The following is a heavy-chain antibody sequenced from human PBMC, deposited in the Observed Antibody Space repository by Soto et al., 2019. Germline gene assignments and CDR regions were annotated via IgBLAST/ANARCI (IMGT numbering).Heavy chain of an antibody. Sequence: SETLSLTCAVYGGSFSGYYWSWIRQPPGKGLEWIGEINHSGSTNYNPSLKSRVTISVDTSKNQFSLKLSSVTAADTAVYYCARRDCSSTSCYVRDGMDVWGKGTTVTVSS. J-gene: IGHJ6*03. CDR2: INHSGST. V-gene: IGHV4-34*01. D-gene: IGHD2-2*01. CDR1: GGSFSGYY. CDR3: ARRDCSSTSCYVRDGMDV.